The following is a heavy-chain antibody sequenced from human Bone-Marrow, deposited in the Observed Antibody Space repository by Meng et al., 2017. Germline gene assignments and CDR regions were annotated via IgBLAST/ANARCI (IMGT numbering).Heavy chain of an antibody. J-gene: IGHJ4*02. CDR3: ARNNWNDVVTPFDY. D-gene: IGHD1-1*01. V-gene: IGHV1-69*01. CDR2: IIPIFGTA. Sequence: QGRLVQSGAEVKKPGSSGKVSCKASGGTFSSYAISLVRQAPGQGLEWMGGIIPIFGTANYAQKFQGKVTITADESTSTAYMELSSLRSEDTAVYYCARNNWNDVVTPFDYWGQGTLVTVSS. CDR1: GGTFSSYA.